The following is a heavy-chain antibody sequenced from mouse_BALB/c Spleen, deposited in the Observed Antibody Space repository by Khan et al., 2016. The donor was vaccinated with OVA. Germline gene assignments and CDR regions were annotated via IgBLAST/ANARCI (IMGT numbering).Heavy chain of an antibody. CDR1: GYTFTNYG. CDR2: INTYTGET. J-gene: IGHJ3*01. Sequence: QVQLKQSGPELKKPGEIVKISCKASGYTFTNYGMNWVKQAPGKGLKWMGWINTYTGETTYADDFKGRFAFSLETSASTAYLQINSLRNEDTATYFCVKGDDYDGTYWGQGTLFTVSA. V-gene: IGHV9-3-1*01. D-gene: IGHD2-4*01. CDR3: VKGDDYDGTY.